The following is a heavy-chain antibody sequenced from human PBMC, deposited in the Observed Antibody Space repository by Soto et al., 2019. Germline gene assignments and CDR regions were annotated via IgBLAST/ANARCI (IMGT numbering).Heavy chain of an antibody. J-gene: IGHJ4*02. V-gene: IGHV1-69*01. CDR3: AGGAQRNGDYLPSAD. CDR1: GGTFSSXX. CDR2: IIPIFGTA. D-gene: IGHD4-17*01. Sequence: QVQLVQSGAEVKKPGSSVKVSCKASGGTFSSXXXXXXXXXXXXXXXXMGGIIPIFGTANYAQKFQGRVTITADESTSTAYXELSSLRXXDTAXXXXAGGAQRNGDYLPSADWGQGTLVTVSS.